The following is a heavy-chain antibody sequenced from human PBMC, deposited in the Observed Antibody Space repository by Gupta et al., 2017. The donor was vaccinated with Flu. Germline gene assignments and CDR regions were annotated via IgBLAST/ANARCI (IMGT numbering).Heavy chain of an antibody. CDR3: ARGKYYYGSGSYRPYYYYYGMDV. J-gene: IGHJ6*02. V-gene: IGHV4-34*01. CDR1: GGSFSGYY. Sequence: QVQLQQWGAGLLKPSETLSLTCAVYGGSFSGYYWSWIRQPPGKGMEWIGEINHSGSTNYNPSLKSRVTISVDTSKNQFSLKLSSVTAADTAVYYCARGKYYYGSGSYRPYYYYYGMDVWGQGTTVTVSS. D-gene: IGHD3-10*01. CDR2: INHSGST.